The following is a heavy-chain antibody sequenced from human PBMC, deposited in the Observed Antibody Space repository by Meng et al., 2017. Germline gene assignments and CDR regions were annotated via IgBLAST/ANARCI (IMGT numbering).Heavy chain of an antibody. J-gene: IGHJ4*02. D-gene: IGHD2-15*01. CDR3: ARVVAATTLFLDY. CDR1: GGSIGASNW. Sequence: QGPRQGSGPAPVKPSGTLSLTAAGLGGSIGASNWWRWVPPPPGEGLGRIGESYHSGSTNYNPSLKSRVTISVEKSKNQFSLKLSSVTAADTAVYYCARVVAATTLFLDYWGQGTLVTVSS. CDR2: SYHSGST. V-gene: IGHV4-4*02.